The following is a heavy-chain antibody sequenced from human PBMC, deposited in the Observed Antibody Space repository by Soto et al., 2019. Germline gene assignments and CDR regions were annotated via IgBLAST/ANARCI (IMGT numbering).Heavy chain of an antibody. D-gene: IGHD3-16*01. CDR2: ISYDGSNK. J-gene: IGHJ4*02. Sequence: GSLRLSCAASGFTFSSHGMHWVRQAPGKGLEWVAVISYDGSNKYYADSVKGRFTISRDNSKNTLYLQMNSLRAEDTAVYYCAKLYGGDLNYFDYWGQGTLVTVSS. CDR1: GFTFSSHG. CDR3: AKLYGGDLNYFDY. V-gene: IGHV3-30*18.